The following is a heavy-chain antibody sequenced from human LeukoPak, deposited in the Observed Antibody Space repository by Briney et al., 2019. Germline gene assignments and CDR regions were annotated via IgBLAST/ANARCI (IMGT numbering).Heavy chain of an antibody. J-gene: IGHJ4*02. CDR3: ARDGEYYGSGSIFRFDY. D-gene: IGHD3-10*01. Sequence: ASVKVSCKTSGYTFTGYYMHWVRQDPGQGLEWMLCINPSSGGTNYAQKFQGRVTMTRDTSISTAYMEMSSLRSDDTAVYYCARDGEYYGSGSIFRFDYWGQGTLVTVSS. CDR2: INPSSGGT. V-gene: IGHV1-2*02. CDR1: GYTFTGYY.